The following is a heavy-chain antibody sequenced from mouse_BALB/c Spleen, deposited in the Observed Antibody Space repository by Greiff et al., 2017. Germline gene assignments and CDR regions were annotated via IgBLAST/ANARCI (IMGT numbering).Heavy chain of an antibody. D-gene: IGHD2-14*01. CDR1: GYTFTSYW. Sequence: QVQLQQSGAELAKPGASVKMSCKASGYTFTSYWMHWVKQRPGQGLEWIGYINPSTGYTEYNQKFKDKATLTADKSSSTAYMQLSSLTSEDSAVYYCARLIYRYDVPAYWGQGTLVTVSA. J-gene: IGHJ3*01. V-gene: IGHV1-7*01. CDR3: ARLIYRYDVPAY. CDR2: INPSTGYT.